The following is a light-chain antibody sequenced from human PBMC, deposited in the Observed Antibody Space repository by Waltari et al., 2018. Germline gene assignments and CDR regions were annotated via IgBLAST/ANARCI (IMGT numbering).Light chain of an antibody. CDR1: SSNIGAGYD. CDR2: ANN. CDR3: QSYDRSLSGV. Sequence: QSVLTQPPSVSGAPGQRVTISCTGSSSNIGAGYDVHWYQQLPGPAPKLLIYANNNRPSGVPDRFSGSKSGTSASLAITGLQAEDEADYYCQSYDRSLSGVFGGGTKLTVL. J-gene: IGLJ3*02. V-gene: IGLV1-40*01.